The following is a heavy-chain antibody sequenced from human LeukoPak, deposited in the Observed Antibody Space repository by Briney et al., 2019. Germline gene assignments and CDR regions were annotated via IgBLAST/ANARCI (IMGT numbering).Heavy chain of an antibody. J-gene: IGHJ1*01. CDR3: AKDRALHSPVVTTYAEYFHH. V-gene: IGHV3-23*01. CDR1: GFILSSYA. Sequence: GGSQSLFCAASGFILSSYAMSGARHSPGEGLVWVSTYSGSGGSTSYAYSVKGRFTISRDNSKNPLYLQINSLRAEDTAVYYCAKDRALHSPVVTTYAEYFHHWRQ. CDR2: YSGSGGST. D-gene: IGHD4-23*01.